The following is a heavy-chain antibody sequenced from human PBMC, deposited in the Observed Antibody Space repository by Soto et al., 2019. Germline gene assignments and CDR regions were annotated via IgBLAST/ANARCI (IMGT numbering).Heavy chain of an antibody. V-gene: IGHV1-18*01. Sequence: SVKVSCKASFSTFTSYGISWLRQAPGQGLEWMGWISAYNGNTNYAQKLQGRVTMTTDTSTSTAYMELRSLRSDDTAVYCCARFMVPQLLMEGWGQGTTVTVSS. CDR3: ARFMVPQLLMEG. J-gene: IGHJ6*02. CDR1: FSTFTSYG. D-gene: IGHD2-2*01. CDR2: ISAYNGNT.